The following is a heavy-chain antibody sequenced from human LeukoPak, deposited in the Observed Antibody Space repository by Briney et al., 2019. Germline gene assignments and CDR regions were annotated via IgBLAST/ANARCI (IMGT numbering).Heavy chain of an antibody. CDR1: GGSFSGYY. D-gene: IGHD2-8*01. V-gene: IGHV4-34*01. CDR2: INHSGST. CDR3: ATSFSPNGANWFDP. Sequence: SETLSLTCAVYGGSFSGYYWSCIREPPGKGVWWSGEINHSGSTHYNPSLKSRVTISVDTSKNQFSLKLSSVTAADTAVYYCATSFSPNGANWFDPWGQGTLVTVSS. J-gene: IGHJ5*02.